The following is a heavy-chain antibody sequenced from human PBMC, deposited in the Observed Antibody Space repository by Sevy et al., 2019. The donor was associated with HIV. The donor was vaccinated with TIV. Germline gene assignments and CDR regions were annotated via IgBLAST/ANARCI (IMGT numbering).Heavy chain of an antibody. CDR1: GFTFSAYW. CDR2: MKQDGSEK. V-gene: IGHV3-7*01. Sequence: GGSLRLSCAASGFTFSAYWMSWVRQAPGKGLEWVATMKQDGSEKYYVDSVKGRLTISRDNAKNSLYLQVSSLRAEDPAVYYCVRGGVGGFSYSLDTWGQGTLVTVSS. D-gene: IGHD5-18*01. J-gene: IGHJ5*02. CDR3: VRGGVGGFSYSLDT.